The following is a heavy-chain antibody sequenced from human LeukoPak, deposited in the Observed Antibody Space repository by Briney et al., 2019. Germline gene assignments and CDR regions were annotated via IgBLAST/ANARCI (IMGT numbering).Heavy chain of an antibody. Sequence: GASVKVSCKAAGYTFTGDYMFWVRQAPGQGLEWVGRINPNSGGKNYAQKFQGRVTMTRDTSISTAYMARSRLRSDDTAVYYCARGYCSGGSCYSVENWFDPWGKGTLVTVSS. D-gene: IGHD2-15*01. CDR2: INPNSGGK. CDR3: ARGYCSGGSCYSVENWFDP. CDR1: GYTFTGDY. V-gene: IGHV1-2*06. J-gene: IGHJ5*02.